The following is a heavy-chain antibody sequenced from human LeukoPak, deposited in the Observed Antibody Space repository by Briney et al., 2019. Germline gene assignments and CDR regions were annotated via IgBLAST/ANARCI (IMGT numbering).Heavy chain of an antibody. Sequence: GGSLRLSCAASGFTFSDYWMHWVRQARGKGPVWVSVIGKDGTGIVYADSVKGRFTVSRDNTKNMVYLQMNSLRVDVTAVYYCSRALHFRMYIRGEGTTVTVSS. V-gene: IGHV3-74*01. CDR1: GFTFSDYW. CDR2: IGKDGTGI. D-gene: IGHD4-11*01. CDR3: SRALHFRMYI. J-gene: IGHJ6*03.